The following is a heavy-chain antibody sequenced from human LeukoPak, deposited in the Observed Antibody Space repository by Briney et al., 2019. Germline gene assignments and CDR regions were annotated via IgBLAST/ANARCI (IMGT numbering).Heavy chain of an antibody. D-gene: IGHD2-2*02. Sequence: ASETLSCNCSIATFTNYAYSWVWKGPGQGLAWVGGIIPIFGTVNYAQKFQGRVTITADDSTSTVYMEQRSLRSEATAIYSGARQYCSGTSCSTMGGSDLDYWGQGTLVTVSS. J-gene: IGHJ4*02. V-gene: IGHV1-69*01. CDR1: IATFTNYA. CDR3: ARQYCSGTSCSTMGGSDLDY. CDR2: IIPIFGTV.